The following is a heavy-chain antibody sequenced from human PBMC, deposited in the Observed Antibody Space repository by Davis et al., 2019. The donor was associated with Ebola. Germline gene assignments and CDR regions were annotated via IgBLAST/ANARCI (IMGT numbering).Heavy chain of an antibody. Sequence: GESLKISCAASGFTFRNYAMHWVRQAPGKGLEWVAVVSHSEREKFYADSVKGRFTISRDNSENMLYLQMNSLTADDTAVYYCARAVFHEVLDYWGQGTPGHRLL. J-gene: IGHJ4*02. CDR1: GFTFRNYA. CDR2: VSHSEREK. D-gene: IGHD3-3*01. V-gene: IGHV3-30*04. CDR3: ARAVFHEVLDY.